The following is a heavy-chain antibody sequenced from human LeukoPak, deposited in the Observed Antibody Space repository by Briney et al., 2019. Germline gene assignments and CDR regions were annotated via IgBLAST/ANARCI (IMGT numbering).Heavy chain of an antibody. D-gene: IGHD3-3*01. V-gene: IGHV3-23*01. Sequence: GGSLRLSCAASGFTFSSYAMSWVRQAPGKGLEWVSAISGSGGSTYYADSVEGRFTISRDNSKNTLYLQMNSLRAEDTAVYYCATHIPLEWLLGPFDYWGQGTLVTVSS. CDR3: ATHIPLEWLLGPFDY. CDR1: GFTFSSYA. CDR2: ISGSGGST. J-gene: IGHJ4*02.